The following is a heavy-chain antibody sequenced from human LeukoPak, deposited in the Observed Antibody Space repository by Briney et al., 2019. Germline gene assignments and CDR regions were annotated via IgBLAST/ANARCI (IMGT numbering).Heavy chain of an antibody. CDR3: ARETGIAAAAHFDY. D-gene: IGHD6-13*01. CDR1: GFTFSSYS. Sequence: GGSLRLSCAASGFTFSSYSMNWVRQAPGKGLEWVSYISSSSSTIYYADSVKGRFTISRDNAKNSLYLQMNSLRAEDTAVYYCARETGIAAAAHFDYWGQGTLVTVSS. CDR2: ISSSSSTI. V-gene: IGHV3-48*01. J-gene: IGHJ4*02.